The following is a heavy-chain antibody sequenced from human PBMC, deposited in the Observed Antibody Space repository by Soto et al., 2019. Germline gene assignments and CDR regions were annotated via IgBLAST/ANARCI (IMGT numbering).Heavy chain of an antibody. D-gene: IGHD3-3*01. CDR3: ARVGYDFWSGYYSNYYGMDV. CDR2: IWYDGSNK. J-gene: IGHJ6*02. CDR1: GFTFSSCG. V-gene: IGHV3-33*01. Sequence: QVQLVESGGGVVQPVRSLRLSCAASGFTFSSCGMHWVRQAPGKGLEWVAVIWYDGSNKYYADSVKGRFTISRDNSKNTLYLQMNSLRAEDTAVYYCARVGYDFWSGYYSNYYGMDVWVQGTTVTVSS.